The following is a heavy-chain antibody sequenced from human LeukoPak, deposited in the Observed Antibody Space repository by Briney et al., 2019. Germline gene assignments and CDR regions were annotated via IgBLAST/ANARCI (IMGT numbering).Heavy chain of an antibody. CDR3: ARDLEYSSSRLATVTLDY. CDR2: INHSGST. D-gene: IGHD4-17*01. Sequence: SETLSLTCAVYGGSFSGYYWSWIRQPPGKGLEWIGEINHSGSTNYNPSLKSRVTMSVDTSKNQFSLKLSSVTAADTAVYYCARDLEYSSSRLATVTLDYWGQGTLVTVSS. CDR1: GGSFSGYY. J-gene: IGHJ4*02. V-gene: IGHV4-34*01.